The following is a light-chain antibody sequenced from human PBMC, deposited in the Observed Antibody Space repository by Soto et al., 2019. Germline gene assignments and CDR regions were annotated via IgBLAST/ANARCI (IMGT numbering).Light chain of an antibody. Sequence: EIVLTQSPATLSLSPGDRATLSCRASQSVSSYLAWYQQKPGQAPRLLIYDASNRATGVPARFSGSGSGTDVTLTISSLEPEDFSVYYCQQRSNWPRLTFGEGTKVEIK. CDR1: QSVSSY. CDR2: DAS. CDR3: QQRSNWPRLT. J-gene: IGKJ4*01. V-gene: IGKV3-11*01.